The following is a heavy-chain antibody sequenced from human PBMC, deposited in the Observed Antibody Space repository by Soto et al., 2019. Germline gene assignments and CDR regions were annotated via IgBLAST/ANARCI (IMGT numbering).Heavy chain of an antibody. CDR3: ARDRMAAGIGTDYYFDY. J-gene: IGHJ4*02. CDR1: GYTFTSYG. CDR2: ISAYNGNT. D-gene: IGHD6-13*01. Sequence: QVQLVQSGAEVKKPGASVKVSCKASGYTFTSYGISWVRQAPGQGLEWMGWISAYNGNTNYAQKRPGRVTMTTDTSTSTAYMEVRSLRSDDTAVDYCARDRMAAGIGTDYYFDYLGQGTLVTVSS. V-gene: IGHV1-18*01.